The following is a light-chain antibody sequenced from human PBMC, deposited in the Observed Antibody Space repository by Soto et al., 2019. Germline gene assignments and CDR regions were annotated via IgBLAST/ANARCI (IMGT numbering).Light chain of an antibody. Sequence: AIQMTQFPSSLSASVGDRVTITCRASQAIRGDLAWFQQKPGKAPKLLIYAASSLQSEVPSRFSGSGSASEYTLTISSLQPEDFATYFCLQDFNYPWTFXQGTKVDIK. V-gene: IGKV1-6*01. J-gene: IGKJ1*01. CDR2: AAS. CDR3: LQDFNYPWT. CDR1: QAIRGD.